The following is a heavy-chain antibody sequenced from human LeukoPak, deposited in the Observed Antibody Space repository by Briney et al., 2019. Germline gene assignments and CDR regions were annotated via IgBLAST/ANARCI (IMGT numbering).Heavy chain of an antibody. D-gene: IGHD6-19*01. CDR1: GFTLRSYW. J-gene: IGHJ4*02. CDR2: INSDGSST. CDR3: ARDPDRSGWSTFEY. V-gene: IGHV3-74*01. Sequence: QPGGSLRLSCAASGFTLRSYWTHWVRQVPGKGLVWVSRINSDGSSTAYADSVKGRFTISRDNAKNTLYLQMNSLRAEDTALYFCARDPDRSGWSTFEYWGQGTLVTVSS.